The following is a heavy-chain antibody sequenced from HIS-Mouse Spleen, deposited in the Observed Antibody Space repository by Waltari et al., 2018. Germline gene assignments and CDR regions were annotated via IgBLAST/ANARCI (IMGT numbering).Heavy chain of an antibody. CDR1: GFTFSAYY. CDR2: ISSSGSTI. D-gene: IGHD5-18*01. CDR3: ARDSVIQGPFYSYGYYFDY. V-gene: IGHV3-11*01. J-gene: IGHJ4*02. Sequence: QVQLVESGGGLVKPGGSRRLSCAASGFTFSAYYMTWIRQAPGKGLEWVSYISSSGSTIYYADSVKGRFTISRDNAKNSLYLQMNSLRAEDTAVYYCARDSVIQGPFYSYGYYFDYWGQGTLVTVSS.